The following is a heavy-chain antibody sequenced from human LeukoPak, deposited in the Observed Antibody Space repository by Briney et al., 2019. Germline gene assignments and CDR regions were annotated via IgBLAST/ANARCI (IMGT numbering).Heavy chain of an antibody. CDR2: IRSKANSYAT. CDR3: TRDCGGDCYDNY. V-gene: IGHV3-73*01. CDR1: GFTFSGSA. J-gene: IGHJ4*02. D-gene: IGHD2-21*02. Sequence: GGSLRLSCAASGFTFSGSAMHWVRQASGKGLEWVGRIRSKANSYATAYAASVKGRFTISRDDSKNTAYLQMNSLKTEDTAVYYCTRDCGGDCYDNYWGQGTQVTVSS.